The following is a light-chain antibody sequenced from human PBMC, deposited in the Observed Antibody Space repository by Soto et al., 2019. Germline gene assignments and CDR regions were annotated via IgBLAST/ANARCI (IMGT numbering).Light chain of an antibody. CDR3: AAWDDSLNGVYV. V-gene: IGLV1-44*01. CDR1: SSNIGSNT. J-gene: IGLJ1*01. CDR2: SNN. Sequence: QSVLTQPPPASGTPGQRVTISCSGSSSNIGSNTVNWYQQLPGTAPKLLIYSNNQRPSGVPDRFSGSKSGTSASLAISGLQSEDEADYYCAAWDDSLNGVYVFGTGTKVTVL.